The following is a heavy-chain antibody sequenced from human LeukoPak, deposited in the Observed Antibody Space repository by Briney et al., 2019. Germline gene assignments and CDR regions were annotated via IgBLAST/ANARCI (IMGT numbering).Heavy chain of an antibody. CDR2: INHSGST. CDR3: ARGIVLYGMDV. J-gene: IGHJ6*02. D-gene: IGHD2/OR15-2a*01. CDR1: GGSFSGYY. V-gene: IGHV4-34*01. Sequence: SETLSLTRAVYGGSFSGYYWSWIRQPPGKGLEWIGEINHSGSTNYNPSLKSRVTISVDTSKNQFSLKLSSVTAADTAVYYCARGIVLYGMDVWGQGTTVTVSS.